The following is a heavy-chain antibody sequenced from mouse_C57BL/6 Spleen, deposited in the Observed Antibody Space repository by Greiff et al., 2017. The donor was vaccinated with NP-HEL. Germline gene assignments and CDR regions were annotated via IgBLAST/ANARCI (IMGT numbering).Heavy chain of an antibody. CDR1: GFTFSDYG. D-gene: IGHD2-5*01. Sequence: EVKLMESGGGLVKPGGSLKLSCAASGFTFSDYGMHWVRQAPEKGLEWVAYISSGSSTIYYADTVKGRFTISRDNAKNTLFLQMTSLRSEDTAMYYCARPTFYSNYVGYWGQGTTLTVSS. J-gene: IGHJ2*01. CDR2: ISSGSSTI. CDR3: ARPTFYSNYVGY. V-gene: IGHV5-17*01.